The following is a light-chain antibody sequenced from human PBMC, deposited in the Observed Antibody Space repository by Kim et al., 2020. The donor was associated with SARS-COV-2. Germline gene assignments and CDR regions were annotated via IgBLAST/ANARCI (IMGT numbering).Light chain of an antibody. CDR1: QYVTRG. CDR3: QHRQT. Sequence: DIQMTQSPSTLSASVGDRVTITRRATQYVTRGLAWYQQKPGRAPKLLIYDASTLDRGVPSRFRGSGSGTEFTLTINSLQPDDFASYYCQHRQTFGQGTKVDIK. V-gene: IGKV1-5*01. CDR2: DAS. J-gene: IGKJ1*01.